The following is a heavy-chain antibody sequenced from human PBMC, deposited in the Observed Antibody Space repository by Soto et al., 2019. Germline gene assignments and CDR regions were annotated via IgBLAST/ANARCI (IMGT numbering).Heavy chain of an antibody. CDR3: AREEGGGYDHRWFDP. Sequence: QVQLQESGPGLVKPSQTLSLTCTVSGGSISSGGYYWSWIRQHPGKGLEWIGYIYYSGSTYYNPSLKSRVAISVDTSKNQFSLKLSSVTAADTAVYYCAREEGGGYDHRWFDPWGQGTLVTVSS. V-gene: IGHV4-31*03. D-gene: IGHD5-12*01. CDR1: GGSISSGGYY. J-gene: IGHJ5*02. CDR2: IYYSGST.